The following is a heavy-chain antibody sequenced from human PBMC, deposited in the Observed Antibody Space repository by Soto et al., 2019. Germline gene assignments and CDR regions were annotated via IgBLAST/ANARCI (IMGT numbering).Heavy chain of an antibody. Sequence: QGHLLQSGGGVVRPGRSLTLSCEASGFTFNNYGAHWVRQAPGKGLEWVAVIWHDGSEEYYADSVKGRFTISRDNFKNTLSLRMNSRTVEDTDLYYCARDGGHFTRPTCYSGFESLCQGRLVTVSS. CDR1: GFTFNNYG. J-gene: IGHJ4*02. CDR3: ARDGGHFTRPTCYSGFES. D-gene: IGHD2-21*01. V-gene: IGHV3-33*01. CDR2: IWHDGSEE.